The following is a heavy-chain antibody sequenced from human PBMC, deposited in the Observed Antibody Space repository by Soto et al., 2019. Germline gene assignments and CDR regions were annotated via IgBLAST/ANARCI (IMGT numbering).Heavy chain of an antibody. V-gene: IGHV1-58*01. Sequence: SVKVSCKASRFTFTSSAVQWVRQARGQRLEWIGWIVVGSGNTNYAQKFQERVTITRDMSTSTAYMELSSLRSEDTAVYYCAVPSGSYHPYNWFDPWGQGTLVTVSS. CDR2: IVVGSGNT. CDR1: RFTFTSSA. J-gene: IGHJ5*02. D-gene: IGHD1-26*01. CDR3: AVPSGSYHPYNWFDP.